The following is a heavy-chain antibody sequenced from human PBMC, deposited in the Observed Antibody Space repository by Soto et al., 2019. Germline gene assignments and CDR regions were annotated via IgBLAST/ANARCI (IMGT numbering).Heavy chain of an antibody. D-gene: IGHD2-21*01. V-gene: IGHV3-13*01. CDR3: SRGGTVIGGFDF. J-gene: IGHJ3*01. Sequence: PGGPLRLSCAASGFTFSSYDLHWVRQAPGKGLEWVSGIGSAGDTYYADSVNGRFTISRENAKKSLSLHMNNLRAGDTAVDYGSRGGTVIGGFDFWGQGTVVTVSS. CDR1: GFTFSSYD. CDR2: IGSAGDT.